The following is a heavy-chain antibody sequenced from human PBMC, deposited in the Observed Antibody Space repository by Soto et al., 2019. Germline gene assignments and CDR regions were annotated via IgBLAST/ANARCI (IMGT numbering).Heavy chain of an antibody. J-gene: IGHJ3*01. V-gene: IGHV3-23*01. CDR2: ISDAAGSA. Sequence: EVQLLESGGGLVQPGGSLRLSCVASGFAFSSYAMSWVRQVPGKGLEWVSTISDAAGSAYYVDPVKGRFTISRDNSKKTLYLHMNSLRAEDSAVYYCARPYGGKIGDAPDLWGPGTRVTVS. D-gene: IGHD4-17*01. CDR3: ARPYGGKIGDAPDL. CDR1: GFAFSSYA.